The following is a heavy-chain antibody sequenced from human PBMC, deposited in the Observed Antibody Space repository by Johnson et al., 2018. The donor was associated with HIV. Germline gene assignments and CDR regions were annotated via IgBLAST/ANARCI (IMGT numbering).Heavy chain of an antibody. J-gene: IGHJ3*02. D-gene: IGHD2-15*01. CDR3: ARDQGVRRVVVFDDAFDI. CDR2: ISGSSSAM. Sequence: QEKLVESGGGLVKPGGSLRLSCAASGLIFSDYYMSWIRQAPGKGLEWVSSISGSSSAMYYADSVKGRFTISRDNARTSLYLQMNSLRAEDTAVYYCARDQGVRRVVVFDDAFDIWGQGTMVTVSS. CDR1: GLIFSDYY. V-gene: IGHV3-11*04.